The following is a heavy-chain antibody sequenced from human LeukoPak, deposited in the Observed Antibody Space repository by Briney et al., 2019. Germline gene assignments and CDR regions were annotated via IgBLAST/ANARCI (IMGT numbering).Heavy chain of an antibody. CDR1: GGSISSSYY. Sequence: SETLSLTCTVTGGSISSSYYWGWIRQPPGKGLEWIGSIYYGGSTHYNPSLKGRVTISVDTSKNQFSLRMTSVTAADTAVYYCARRPDWNDGLGFYFNDWGQGTLVTVSS. J-gene: IGHJ4*02. V-gene: IGHV4-39*01. CDR3: ARRPDWNDGLGFYFND. D-gene: IGHD1-1*01. CDR2: IYYGGST.